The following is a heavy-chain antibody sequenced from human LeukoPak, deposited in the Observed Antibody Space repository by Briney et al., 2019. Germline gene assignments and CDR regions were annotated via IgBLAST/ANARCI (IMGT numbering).Heavy chain of an antibody. Sequence: GGSLRLSCAASGFTFSSYSMNWVRQAPGKGLEWVSSISSSSSYIYYADSVKGRFTISRDNAKNSLYLQMNSLRAEDTAVYYCARDRVGRRWFGELGAFDIWGQGTMVTVSS. J-gene: IGHJ3*02. D-gene: IGHD3-10*01. CDR1: GFTFSSYS. CDR3: ARDRVGRRWFGELGAFDI. V-gene: IGHV3-21*01. CDR2: ISSSSSYI.